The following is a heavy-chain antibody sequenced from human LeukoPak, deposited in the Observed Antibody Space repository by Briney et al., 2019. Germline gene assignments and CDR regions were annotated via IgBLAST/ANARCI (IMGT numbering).Heavy chain of an antibody. J-gene: IGHJ4*02. CDR2: ISGSGGST. CDR3: ATPAPIATRGYSYGPDY. Sequence: GGSLRLSCAASGFTFSSYAMSWVRQAPGKGLEWVSAISGSGGSTYSADSVKGRFTISRDNSKNPLYRQMNSLRAEDTAVYYCATPAPIATRGYSYGPDYWGQGTLVTVSS. CDR1: GFTFSSYA. V-gene: IGHV3-23*01. D-gene: IGHD5-18*01.